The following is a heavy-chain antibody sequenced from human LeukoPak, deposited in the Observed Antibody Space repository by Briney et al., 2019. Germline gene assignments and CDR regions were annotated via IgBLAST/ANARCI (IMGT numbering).Heavy chain of an antibody. CDR3: AKDDGSATMGFDS. CDR2: IIPIFRTT. J-gene: IGHJ5*01. Sequence: SLKVSSTASGGTFINYAFSWVRQAPGQGLEWMGGIIPIFRTTNYAEQFQGRVTITTDESTNTAYLDLSSLRSEDTAVYYCAKDDGSATMGFDSWGQGTLVSVSS. CDR1: GGTFINYA. V-gene: IGHV1-69*05. D-gene: IGHD1-26*01.